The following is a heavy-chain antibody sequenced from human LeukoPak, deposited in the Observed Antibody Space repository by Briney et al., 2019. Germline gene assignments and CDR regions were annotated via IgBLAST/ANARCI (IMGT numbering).Heavy chain of an antibody. CDR1: GFSLSTSGVG. Sequence: SGPTLVKPTQTLTLTCTFSGFSLSTSGVGVGWIRQPPGNALEWLELIYWNDDKRYSPSLKSRLTITKDTSKNQVVLTMTNMDPVDTATYYCAHSGTVTTPHDALDIWGQGTMVTVSS. D-gene: IGHD4-17*01. V-gene: IGHV2-5*01. CDR2: IYWNDDK. CDR3: AHSGTVTTPHDALDI. J-gene: IGHJ3*02.